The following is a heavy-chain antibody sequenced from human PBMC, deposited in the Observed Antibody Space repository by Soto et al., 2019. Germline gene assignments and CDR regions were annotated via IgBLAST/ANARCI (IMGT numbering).Heavy chain of an antibody. D-gene: IGHD3-22*01. CDR1: GGSISSYY. CDR2: IYYSGST. J-gene: IGHJ3*02. Sequence: TLSLTCTVSGGSISSYYWSWIRQPPGKGLEWIGYIYYSGSTNYNPSLKSRVTISVDTSKNQFSLKLSSVTAEDTAVYYCARESHVANYYDSSGYLDAFDIWGQGTMVTVSS. V-gene: IGHV4-59*01. CDR3: ARESHVANYYDSSGYLDAFDI.